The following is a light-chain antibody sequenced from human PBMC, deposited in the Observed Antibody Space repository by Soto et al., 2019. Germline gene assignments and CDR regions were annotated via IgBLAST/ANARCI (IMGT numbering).Light chain of an antibody. CDR1: QTISSW. J-gene: IGKJ1*01. CDR2: KAS. CDR3: QQYGWT. Sequence: DIRMTQSPSTLSGSVGDRVTTTCRASQTISSWLAWYQQKPGKSPNLLIYKASTLKSGVPSRFVGSGSGTEFTLTISRLQPDDFATYYCQQYGWTFGQGTKVDIK. V-gene: IGKV1-5*03.